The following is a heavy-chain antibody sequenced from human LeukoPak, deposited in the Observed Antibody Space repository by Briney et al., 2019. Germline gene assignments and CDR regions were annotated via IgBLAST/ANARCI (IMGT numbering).Heavy chain of an antibody. CDR1: GYTFTSYG. D-gene: IGHD5-12*01. Sequence: ASVKVSRKAFGYTFTSYGISWVRQAPGQGLEWMGWISAYNGNTNYAQKLQGRVTMTTDTSTSTAYMELRSLRSDDTAVYYCARVFRSGYDFDYWGQGTLVTVSS. CDR2: ISAYNGNT. J-gene: IGHJ4*02. V-gene: IGHV1-18*01. CDR3: ARVFRSGYDFDY.